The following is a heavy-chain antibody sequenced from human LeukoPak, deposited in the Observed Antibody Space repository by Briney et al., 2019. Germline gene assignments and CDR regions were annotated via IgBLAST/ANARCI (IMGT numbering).Heavy chain of an antibody. V-gene: IGHV5-51*01. Sequence: GESLKISCKGSGYSFTSYWIGWVRQMPGKGLEWMGIIYPGDSDTRYSPSFQGQVTISADKSISTAYLQWSSLKASDTAMYYCARRPYYYDSSGYYYVGAFDIWGQGTMVTVSS. CDR2: IYPGDSDT. CDR1: GYSFTSYW. CDR3: ARRPYYYDSSGYYYVGAFDI. D-gene: IGHD3-22*01. J-gene: IGHJ3*02.